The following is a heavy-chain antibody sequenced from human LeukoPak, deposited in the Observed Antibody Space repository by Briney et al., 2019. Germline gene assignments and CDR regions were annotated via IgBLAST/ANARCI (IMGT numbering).Heavy chain of an antibody. J-gene: IGHJ6*02. CDR2: IYYSGST. V-gene: IGHV4-39*01. CDR1: GGSISSSSYY. Sequence: SETLSLTCTVSGGSISSSSYYWGWIRQPPGKGLEWIGSIYYSGSTYYNPSLKSRVTISVDTSKNQFSLKLSSVTAADTAVYYCARGGVVVVPKALYYYGMDVWGQGTTVTVSS. D-gene: IGHD2-15*01. CDR3: ARGGVVVVPKALYYYGMDV.